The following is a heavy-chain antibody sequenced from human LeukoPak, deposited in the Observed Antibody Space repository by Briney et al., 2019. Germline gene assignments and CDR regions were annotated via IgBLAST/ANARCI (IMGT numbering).Heavy chain of an antibody. D-gene: IGHD3-22*01. J-gene: IGHJ4*02. CDR2: ISSNGGST. CDR3: VKLPYSDTSAYYVDY. V-gene: IGHV3-64D*06. CDR1: GFTFSTSA. Sequence: GSLRLSCSASGFTFSTSAIHWVRQAPGKGLEYVSAISSNGGSTYYAGSVKGRFTISRDNSKNTLSLQMSSLRPEDTAVYYCVKLPYSDTSAYYVDYWGRGTLVTVSS.